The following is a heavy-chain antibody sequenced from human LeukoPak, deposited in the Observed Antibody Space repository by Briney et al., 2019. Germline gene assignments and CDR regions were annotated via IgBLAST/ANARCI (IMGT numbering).Heavy chain of an antibody. CDR3: ARARGATIFQSAFDI. D-gene: IGHD5-24*01. J-gene: IGHJ3*02. V-gene: IGHV4-59*01. CDR2: IYYSGST. Sequence: SETLSLTCTVSGGSISSYYWSWIRQPPGKGLEWIGYIYYSGSTNYNPSLKSRVTISVDTSKNQFSLKLTSVTAADTAVYYCARARGATIFQSAFDIWGQGTMVTVSS. CDR1: GGSISSYY.